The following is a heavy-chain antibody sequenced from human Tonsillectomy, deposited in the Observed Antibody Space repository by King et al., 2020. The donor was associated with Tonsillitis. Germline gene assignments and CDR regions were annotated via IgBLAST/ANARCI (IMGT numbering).Heavy chain of an antibody. V-gene: IGHV5-51*01. J-gene: IGHJ6*02. CDR3: ALCVGATVTTDKYSYDYYGMDV. CDR1: GYSFTSYW. Sequence: VQLEESGAEVKKPGESLKISCKGSGYSFTSYWIGWVRQMPGKGLEWRGIIYPGDSDTRYSPSFQGQVTISAEKSISTAYLQWSLLKPSDTAMYYCALCVGATVTTDKYSYDYYGMDVWGPGTTVTVSS. CDR2: IYPGDSDT. D-gene: IGHD4-11*01.